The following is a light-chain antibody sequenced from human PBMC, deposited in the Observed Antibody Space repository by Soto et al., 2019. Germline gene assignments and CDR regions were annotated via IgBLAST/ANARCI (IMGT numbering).Light chain of an antibody. CDR2: AAS. CDR1: QYMTRTY. Sequence: EIVLTQSPGTLSLSPGERATLSCRASQYMTRTYIAWYQQKPGQAPRLLIYAASNRATGIPDKFSGSGSGTDYSLTITRLETEDSAVYYCHQYDKAPQTFGQGTKVESK. J-gene: IGKJ2*01. CDR3: HQYDKAPQT. V-gene: IGKV3-20*01.